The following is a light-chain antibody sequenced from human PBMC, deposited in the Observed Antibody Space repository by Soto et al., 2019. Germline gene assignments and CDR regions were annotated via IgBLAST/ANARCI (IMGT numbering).Light chain of an antibody. CDR2: DVS. Sequence: QSALTQPRSVSGSPGQSVTISCTGTSSDVGGYNYVSWYQQHPGKAPKLMIYDVSKRPSGVPDRFSGSKSGNTASLTISGLQAEDEADYYFCSYAGSYTWVFCGGTKLTVL. CDR3: CSYAGSYTWV. V-gene: IGLV2-11*01. CDR1: SSDVGGYNY. J-gene: IGLJ3*02.